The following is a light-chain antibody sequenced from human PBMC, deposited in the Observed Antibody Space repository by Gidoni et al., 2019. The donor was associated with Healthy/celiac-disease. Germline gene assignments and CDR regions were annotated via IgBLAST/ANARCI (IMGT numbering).Light chain of an antibody. V-gene: IGKV2-28*01. J-gene: IGKJ2*01. CDR2: LGS. Sequence: DLVMTQSPLSLPVNPGEPTSLSCRSSQRLLHSNGYNYLDWYLQKPGQSPQLLIYLGSNRASGVPDRYSGSGSGTDFTLKISRVEAEDVGVYYCMQALQTPRYTFGQGTKLEIK. CDR3: MQALQTPRYT. CDR1: QRLLHSNGYNY.